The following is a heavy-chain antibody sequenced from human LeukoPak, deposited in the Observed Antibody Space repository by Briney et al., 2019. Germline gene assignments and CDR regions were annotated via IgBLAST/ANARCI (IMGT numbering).Heavy chain of an antibody. V-gene: IGHV1-8*01. CDR1: GYTFTSYD. CDR2: MNPNSGNT. D-gene: IGHD3-10*01. CDR3: ARGGADGSGSYEYYFDY. Sequence: ASVKVSCKASGYTFTSYDINWVRQATGQGLEWMGWMNPNSGNTGYAQKFQGRVTMTRNTSISTAYMELSSLRSEDTAVYYCARGGADGSGSYEYYFDYWGQGTLVTVSS. J-gene: IGHJ4*02.